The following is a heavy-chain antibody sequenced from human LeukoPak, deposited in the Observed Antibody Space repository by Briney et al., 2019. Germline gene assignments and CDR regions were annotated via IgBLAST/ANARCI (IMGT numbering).Heavy chain of an antibody. CDR2: ISAYNGNT. V-gene: IGHV1-18*01. D-gene: IGHD4-17*01. J-gene: IGHJ4*02. Sequence: ASVKVSCKASGYTFTSYGISWVRQAPGQGLEWMGWISAYNGNTNYAQKFQGRVTMTRDTSISTAYMELSRLRSDDTAVYYCARVYGDLYYFDYWGQGTLVTVSS. CDR1: GYTFTSYG. CDR3: ARVYGDLYYFDY.